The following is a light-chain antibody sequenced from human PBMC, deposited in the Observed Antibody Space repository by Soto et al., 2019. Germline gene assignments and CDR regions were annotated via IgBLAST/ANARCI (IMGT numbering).Light chain of an antibody. CDR3: SSYAGSNNLV. Sequence: QSALTQPPSASGSPGQSVTISCTGTSSDVRGYNYVSWYQQHPGKAPKLMISEVSKRPSGVPDRFSGSKSGNTASLTVSGLQAEDEADYYCSSYAGSNNLVFGGGTKVTVL. J-gene: IGLJ2*01. CDR1: SSDVRGYNY. V-gene: IGLV2-8*01. CDR2: EVS.